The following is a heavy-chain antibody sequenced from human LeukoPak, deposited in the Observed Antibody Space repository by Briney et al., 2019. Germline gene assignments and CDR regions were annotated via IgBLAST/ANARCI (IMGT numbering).Heavy chain of an antibody. J-gene: IGHJ1*01. Sequence: SETLSLNCSVSGDSVSRSDSYWDWIRQPPGKGLEWIGNIYYSGRTYYSPSLKSRVTMPVHPSNNQFSLNLRSVTAADTAVYYCARRRYYDGSGYLEWGQGTLLSVSS. CDR3: ARRRYYDGSGYLE. CDR1: GDSVSRSDSY. V-gene: IGHV4-39*01. D-gene: IGHD3-22*01. CDR2: IYYSGRT.